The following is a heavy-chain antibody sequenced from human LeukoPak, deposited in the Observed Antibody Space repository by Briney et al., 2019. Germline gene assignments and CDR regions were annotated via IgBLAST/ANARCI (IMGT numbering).Heavy chain of an antibody. CDR1: GFTFSSYS. CDR3: EAAADPYGMDV. Sequence: GGSLRLSCAASGFTFSSYSMNWVRQAPGKGLEWVSSISSSSSYIYYADSVKGRSTISRDNAKNSLYLQMNSLRAEDTAVYYCEAAADPYGMDVWGQGTTVTVSS. J-gene: IGHJ6*02. D-gene: IGHD6-13*01. V-gene: IGHV3-21*01. CDR2: ISSSSSYI.